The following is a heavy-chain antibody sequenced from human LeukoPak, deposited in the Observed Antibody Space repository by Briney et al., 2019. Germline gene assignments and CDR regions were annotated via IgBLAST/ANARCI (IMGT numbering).Heavy chain of an antibody. CDR3: ARVEEWPSAFDI. D-gene: IGHD3-3*01. CDR2: ISSGGSTI. Sequence: GGSLRLSCSASGFTFSSYAMHWVRQAPGKGLEWVSYISSGGSTIYYADSLKGRFTISRDNAKNSLYLQMNSLRAEDTAVYYCARVEEWPSAFDIRGQGTMVTVSS. CDR1: GFTFSSYA. V-gene: IGHV3-48*03. J-gene: IGHJ3*02.